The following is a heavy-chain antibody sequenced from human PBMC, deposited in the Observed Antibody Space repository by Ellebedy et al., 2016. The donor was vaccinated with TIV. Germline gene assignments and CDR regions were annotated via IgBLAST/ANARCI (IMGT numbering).Heavy chain of an antibody. CDR3: ARKEGQSDNAFDI. CDR2: TYYRSTWYH. Sequence: SQTLSLTCAISGDSVSSNSAAWNWIRQSPSRGIEWLGRTYYRSTWYHDYAGFVKSLIIINPDTSMNQFSLQLNSVTPEDTAVYYCARKEGQSDNAFDIWGQGTMVTVSS. CDR1: GDSVSSNSAA. J-gene: IGHJ3*02. D-gene: IGHD3-9*01. V-gene: IGHV6-1*01.